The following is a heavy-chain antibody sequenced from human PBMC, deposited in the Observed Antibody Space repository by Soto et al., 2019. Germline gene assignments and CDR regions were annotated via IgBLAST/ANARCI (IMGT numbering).Heavy chain of an antibody. J-gene: IGHJ6*02. CDR2: IIPIFGTA. Sequence: QVQLVQSGAEVKKPGSSVKVSCKASGGTLSSYAISWVRQAPGQGLEWMGGIIPIFGTANYAQKFQGRVTITADESTSTAYMELSSLRSEDTAVYYCARDLVVPAAMNYYGMDVWGQGTTVTVSS. V-gene: IGHV1-69*01. D-gene: IGHD2-2*01. CDR1: GGTLSSYA. CDR3: ARDLVVPAAMNYYGMDV.